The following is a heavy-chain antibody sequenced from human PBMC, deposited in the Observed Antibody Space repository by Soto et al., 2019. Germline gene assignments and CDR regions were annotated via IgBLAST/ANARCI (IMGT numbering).Heavy chain of an antibody. D-gene: IGHD6-19*01. Sequence: EVQLVESGGGLVQPGGSLRLSCAASGFTVSSMYMSWVRQAPGQGLEWVSVIYSGGTTYYTASVKGRFTISRDNSENTLYLQMNSLRGEDTAVYYCASRYSSGWYAYWVQGTLVTVSS. V-gene: IGHV3-66*01. CDR1: GFTVSSMY. J-gene: IGHJ4*02. CDR2: IYSGGTT. CDR3: ASRYSSGWYAY.